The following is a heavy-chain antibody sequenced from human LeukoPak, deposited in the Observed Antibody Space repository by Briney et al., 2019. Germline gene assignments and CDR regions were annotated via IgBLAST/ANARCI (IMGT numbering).Heavy chain of an antibody. Sequence: SGGSLRLSCAASGFTFDDYAMHWVRQAPGKGLEWVSYISSSGSTIYYADSVKGRFTISRDNAKNSLYLQMNSLRAEDTAVYYCARAEGPADYWGQGTLVTVSS. CDR3: ARAEGPADY. CDR2: ISSSGSTI. V-gene: IGHV3-11*01. J-gene: IGHJ4*02. CDR1: GFTFDDYA.